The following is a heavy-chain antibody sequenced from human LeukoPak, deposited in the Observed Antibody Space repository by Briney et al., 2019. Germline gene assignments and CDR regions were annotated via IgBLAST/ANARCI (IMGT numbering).Heavy chain of an antibody. CDR1: GFTFSSYS. D-gene: IGHD3-10*01. CDR3: AREPAGELSGFDY. J-gene: IGHJ4*02. Sequence: GGSLRLSCAASGFTFSSYSMNWVRQAPGKGLEWVSSISSSSSYIYYADSVKGRFTISRDDAKNSLYLQMNSLRAEDTAVYYCAREPAGELSGFDYWGQGTLVTVSS. CDR2: ISSSSSYI. V-gene: IGHV3-21*01.